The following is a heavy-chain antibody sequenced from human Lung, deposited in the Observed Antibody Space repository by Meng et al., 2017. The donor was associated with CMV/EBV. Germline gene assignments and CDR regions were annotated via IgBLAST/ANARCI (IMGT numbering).Heavy chain of an antibody. J-gene: IGHJ6*02. CDR3: ARDYGSRGMDV. CDR1: GFTFSSYT. CDR2: ISSSGSYI. D-gene: IGHD3-10*01. V-gene: IGHV3-21*06. Sequence: ESXKISCAASGFTFSSYTLNWVRQPPGEGLEWVSSISSSGSYIYYAASVKGRFTISRVNSENSLYLQMSGLRAEDTAVYVCARDYGSRGMDVWGRGTTVTVSS.